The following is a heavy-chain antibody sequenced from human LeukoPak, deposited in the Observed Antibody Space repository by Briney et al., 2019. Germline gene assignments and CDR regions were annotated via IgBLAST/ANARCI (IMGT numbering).Heavy chain of an antibody. CDR1: GGSISSGGYY. Sequence: PSETLSLTCTVSGGSISSGGYYWSWLRQHPGKGPEWIGYIYYSGSTYYNPSLKSRVTISVDTSKNQFSLKLSSVTAADTAVYYCARDSGYYYDSSGYFDYWGQGTLVTVSS. CDR3: ARDSGYYYDSSGYFDY. J-gene: IGHJ4*02. CDR2: IYYSGST. V-gene: IGHV4-31*03. D-gene: IGHD3-22*01.